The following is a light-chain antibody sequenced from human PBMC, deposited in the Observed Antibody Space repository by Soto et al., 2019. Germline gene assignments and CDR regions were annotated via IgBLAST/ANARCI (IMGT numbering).Light chain of an antibody. CDR2: GAS. CDR1: QSIRNY. J-gene: IGKJ1*01. Sequence: DIQMTQSPPTLSASVGDRVTITCRASQSIRNYLAWYQQMPGKAPKLLIYGASSLQSGVPSRFSGSGSGTEFTPTISSLQPDDFATYFCQHHNSYSQTFGQGTKVDIK. CDR3: QHHNSYSQT. V-gene: IGKV1-5*01.